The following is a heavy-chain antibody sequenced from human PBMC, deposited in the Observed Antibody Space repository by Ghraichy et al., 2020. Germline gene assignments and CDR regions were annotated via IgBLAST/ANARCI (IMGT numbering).Heavy chain of an antibody. CDR2: INPNSGVT. CDR3: AIGHCNGGTCYSPSDF. Sequence: ASVKVSCKASGNTFTAYYMHWVRQAPGQGLDWMGWINPNSGVTDYAQKFQGRVTMTRDTSISTVYMELRRLRSDDTAMYYCAIGHCNGGTCYSPSDFWGQGTLVTVSS. V-gene: IGHV1-2*02. CDR1: GNTFTAYY. D-gene: IGHD2-15*01. J-gene: IGHJ4*02.